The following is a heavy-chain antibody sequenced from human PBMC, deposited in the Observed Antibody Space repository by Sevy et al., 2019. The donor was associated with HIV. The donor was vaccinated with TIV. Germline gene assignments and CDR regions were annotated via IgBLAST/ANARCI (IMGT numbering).Heavy chain of an antibody. CDR1: GFTFSTYT. J-gene: IGHJ4*02. D-gene: IGHD2-2*01. Sequence: GGSLRLSCAASGFTFSTYTMNWVRQAPGKGLEWVSSISSGSSYIYYADAVKGRFTISRDNAKNSRYLKMNSLRAEDTAVYYCAGDGGCSSTSCLLYFDYWGQGTPVTVSS. CDR3: AGDGGCSSTSCLLYFDY. CDR2: ISSGSSYI. V-gene: IGHV3-21*01.